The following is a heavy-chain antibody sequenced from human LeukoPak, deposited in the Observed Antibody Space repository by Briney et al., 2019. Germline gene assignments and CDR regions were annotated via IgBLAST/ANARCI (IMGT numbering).Heavy chain of an antibody. CDR2: IFNNGANA. J-gene: IGHJ6*02. CDR1: GYSFTSYW. D-gene: IGHD5-18*01. V-gene: IGHV3-23*01. Sequence: GESLKISCKGSGYSFTSYWIGWVRQAPGKGLEWVATIFNNGANAFYADSVRGRFTISRDNSKNTLYLQMISLRVEDTAIYYCAKELHEVYYYGPDVWGQGTTVTVSS. CDR3: AKELHEVYYYGPDV.